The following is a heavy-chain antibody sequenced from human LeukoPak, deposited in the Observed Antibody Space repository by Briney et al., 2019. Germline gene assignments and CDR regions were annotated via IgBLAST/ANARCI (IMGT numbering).Heavy chain of an antibody. CDR2: IYSGGST. Sequence: PGGSLRLSCAASGFTFSSYSMNWVRQAPGKGLEWVSVIYSGGSTYYADSVKGRFTISRDNSKNTLYLQMNSLRAEDTAVYYCAHTLRAAAVTYFDYWGQGTLVTVSS. CDR3: AHTLRAAAVTYFDY. V-gene: IGHV3-53*01. J-gene: IGHJ4*02. D-gene: IGHD6-13*01. CDR1: GFTFSSYS.